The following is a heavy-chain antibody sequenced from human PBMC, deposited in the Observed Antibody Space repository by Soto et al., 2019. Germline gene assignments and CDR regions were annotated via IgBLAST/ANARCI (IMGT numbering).Heavy chain of an antibody. CDR3: ARTYYYGSGSYSSFDY. J-gene: IGHJ4*02. CDR1: GGSISSYY. D-gene: IGHD3-10*01. CDR2: IYYSGST. V-gene: IGHV4-59*08. Sequence: QVQLQESGPGLVKPSETLSLTCTVSGGSISSYYWSWIRQPPGKGLEWIGYIYYSGSTNYNPSLKGRVTISVDTSKNQFSLKLSSVTAADTAVYYCARTYYYGSGSYSSFDYWGQGTLVTVSS.